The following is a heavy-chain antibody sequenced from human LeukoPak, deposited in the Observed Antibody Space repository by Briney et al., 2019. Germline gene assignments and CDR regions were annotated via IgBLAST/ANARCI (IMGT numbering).Heavy chain of an antibody. V-gene: IGHV1-18*04. CDR1: GYTFTSYY. D-gene: IGHD3-10*01. CDR2: ISAYNGNT. CDR3: AIGLLWFGELSQNWFDP. Sequence: GASVKVSCKASGYTFTSYYMHWVRQAPGQGLEWMGWISAYNGNTNYAQKLQGRVTMTTDTSTSTAYMELRSLRSDDTAVYYCAIGLLWFGELSQNWFDPWGQGTLVTVSS. J-gene: IGHJ5*02.